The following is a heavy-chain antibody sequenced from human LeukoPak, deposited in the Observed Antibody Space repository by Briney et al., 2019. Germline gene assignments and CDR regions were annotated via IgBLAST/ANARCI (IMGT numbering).Heavy chain of an antibody. D-gene: IGHD1-26*01. CDR1: GGSIYSSSYY. J-gene: IGHJ5*02. CDR2: MYYTGNS. Sequence: SETLSLTCTVSGGSIYSSSYYWGWIRQTPGKGLEWIGSMYYTGNSFYNPSLKSRVSISVDTSKNQFSLKLSSVTAADTAVYYCARRSYQNWFDPWGQGTLVTVSS. V-gene: IGHV4-39*01. CDR3: ARRSYQNWFDP.